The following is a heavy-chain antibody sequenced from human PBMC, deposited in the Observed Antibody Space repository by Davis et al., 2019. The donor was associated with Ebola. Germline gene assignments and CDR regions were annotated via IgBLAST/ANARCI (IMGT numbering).Heavy chain of an antibody. CDR3: ARDGGDYANYYFDY. D-gene: IGHD4-17*01. J-gene: IGHJ4*02. Sequence: LVKVSCKASGYTFTSYYMHWVRQAPGQGLEWMGGIIPIFGTANYAQKFQGRVTITADESTSTAYMELSSLRSEDTAVYYCARDGGDYANYYFDYWGQGTLVTVSS. V-gene: IGHV1-69*13. CDR1: GYTFTSYY. CDR2: IIPIFGTA.